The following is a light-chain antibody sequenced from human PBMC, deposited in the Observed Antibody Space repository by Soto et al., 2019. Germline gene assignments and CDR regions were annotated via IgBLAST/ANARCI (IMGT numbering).Light chain of an antibody. V-gene: IGKV1-5*01. J-gene: IGKJ1*01. Sequence: DIQMTQFPSALSASVGDRVTITCRASQNVNNWLAWYQHKPGKAPQLLIYDASVLETGVPSRFSGSGSGTEFTLTISSLQPDDFATYYCQQYNSYSFGQGTKVDIK. CDR2: DAS. CDR1: QNVNNW. CDR3: QQYNSYS.